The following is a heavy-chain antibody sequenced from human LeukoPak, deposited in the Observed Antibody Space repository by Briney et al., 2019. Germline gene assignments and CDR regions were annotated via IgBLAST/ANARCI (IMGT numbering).Heavy chain of an antibody. V-gene: IGHV4-59*01. D-gene: IGHD3-22*01. Sequence: SETLSLTCTVSGGSISSYYWSWIRQPPGKGLEWIGYIYYGGSTNYNPSLKSRVTISVDTSKNQFSLKLSSVTAADTAVYYCARVGRSPYDSSGYYYDYWGQGTLVTVSS. J-gene: IGHJ4*02. CDR2: IYYGGST. CDR3: ARVGRSPYDSSGYYYDY. CDR1: GGSISSYY.